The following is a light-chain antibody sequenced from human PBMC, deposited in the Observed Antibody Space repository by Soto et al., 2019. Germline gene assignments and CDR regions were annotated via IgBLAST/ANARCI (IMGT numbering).Light chain of an antibody. J-gene: IGKJ1*01. CDR1: QSVNYDC. CDR3: QQYGSAPWT. CDR2: GAS. Sequence: EIVLTQSPGTLSLSPGERAALSCRASQSVNYDCLAWYHQKPGRAPRLVIYGASKRATGIPDRFSGSGSRTDFTLTSSGLEPEDFAVYYCQQYGSAPWTFGQGNNVEIK. V-gene: IGKV3-20*01.